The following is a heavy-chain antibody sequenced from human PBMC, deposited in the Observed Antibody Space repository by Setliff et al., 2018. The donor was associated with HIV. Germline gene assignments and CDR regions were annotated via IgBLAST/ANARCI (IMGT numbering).Heavy chain of an antibody. J-gene: IGHJ4*02. Sequence: SETLSLTCRVSSGSISGYYWSWVRQPPGRGLEWIGYVSYSGSTSYNPSLNSRVTMSVDTSRDQFSLKLGSVTAADTAIYYCARTRGRAPVSYYFDNWGQGRLVTVSS. CDR2: VSYSGST. V-gene: IGHV4-59*01. D-gene: IGHD2-2*01. CDR3: ARTRGRAPVSYYFDN. CDR1: SGSISGYY.